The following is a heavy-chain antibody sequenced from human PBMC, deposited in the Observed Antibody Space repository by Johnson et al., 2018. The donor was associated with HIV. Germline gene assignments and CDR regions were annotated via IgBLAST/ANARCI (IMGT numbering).Heavy chain of an antibody. CDR2: ISYDGSNK. CDR3: ARRGVGYAFDI. J-gene: IGHJ3*02. CDR1: GFTFSSYA. Sequence: VQLVESGGGVVQPGRSLRLSCTASGFTFSSYAMHWVRQAPGKGLEWVAVISYDGSNKYYADSVKGRFTISRDNSKNTLYLQMNSLRAEDTAVYYCARRGVGYAFDIWGQGTMVTVSS. D-gene: IGHD2-8*02. V-gene: IGHV3-30*04.